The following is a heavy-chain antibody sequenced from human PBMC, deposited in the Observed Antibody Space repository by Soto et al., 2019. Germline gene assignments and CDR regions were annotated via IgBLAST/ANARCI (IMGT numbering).Heavy chain of an antibody. J-gene: IGHJ5*02. CDR2: ILPIFGTA. CDR3: ARDHSGYDPPDSSGFELGFDP. V-gene: IGHV1-69*13. Sequence: SVKVSCKASGGTFSSYAISWVRQAPGQGLERMGGILPIFGTANYAQKFQGRVTITADESTSTAYMELSSLRSEDTAVYYCARDHSGYDPPDSSGFELGFDPWGQGTLVTVSS. D-gene: IGHD5-12*01. CDR1: GGTFSSYA.